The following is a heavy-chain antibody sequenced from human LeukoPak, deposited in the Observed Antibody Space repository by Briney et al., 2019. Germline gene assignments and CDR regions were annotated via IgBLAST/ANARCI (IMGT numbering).Heavy chain of an antibody. CDR2: INHSGST. CDR3: ARSLAYCGGDCS. V-gene: IGHV4-34*01. D-gene: IGHD2-21*02. CDR1: GGSFSGYY. J-gene: IGHJ5*02. Sequence: SETLSLTCAVYGGSFSGYYWSWIRQPPGKGLEWIGEINHSGSTNYNPSLKSRVTISVDTSKNQFSLKLSSVTAADTAVYYCARSLAYCGGDCSWGQGTLVTVTS.